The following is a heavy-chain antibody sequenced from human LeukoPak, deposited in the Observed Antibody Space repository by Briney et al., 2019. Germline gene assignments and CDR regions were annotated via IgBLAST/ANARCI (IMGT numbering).Heavy chain of an antibody. Sequence: ASVKVSCKASGYTFSGYYMHWVQQAPGQGLEWRGWINPNSGDTHYAQRFQGRVTMTWDTSISTAYMELSRLYSDDTAVYSCARDLTATAAFDCWGQGTLVTVSS. V-gene: IGHV1-2*02. CDR2: INPNSGDT. J-gene: IGHJ4*02. D-gene: IGHD6-13*01. CDR1: GYTFSGYY. CDR3: ARDLTATAAFDC.